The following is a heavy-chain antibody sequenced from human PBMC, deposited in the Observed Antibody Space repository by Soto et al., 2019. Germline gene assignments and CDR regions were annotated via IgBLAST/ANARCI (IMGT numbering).Heavy chain of an antibody. CDR2: ISSSGSTI. J-gene: IGHJ6*02. CDR1: GFTFSDYY. V-gene: IGHV3-11*01. D-gene: IGHD1-20*01. CDR3: ATRITGTQDYYYGMDV. Sequence: GSLRLSCAASGFTFSDYYMSWIRQAPGKGLEWVSYISSSGSTIYYADSVKGRFTISRDNAKNSLYLQMNSLRAEDTAVYYCATRITGTQDYYYGMDVWGQRTTVTVSS.